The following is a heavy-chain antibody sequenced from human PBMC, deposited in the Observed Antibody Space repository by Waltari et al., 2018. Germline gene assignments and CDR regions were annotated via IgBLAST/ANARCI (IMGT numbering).Heavy chain of an antibody. D-gene: IGHD3-10*01. CDR1: GFTLHTYW. CDR3: TTLARGESGDY. V-gene: IGHV3-7*01. J-gene: IGHJ4*02. Sequence: EVQLVESGGGLVQPGGSLRLSCAASGFTLHTYWMKWIRQAPGKGLEWVANINPDGSQKFYVDSVKGRFTVSRDNAQNSLYLQMNNLRAEDTAVYYCTTLARGESGDYWGQGTLVTVSS. CDR2: INPDGSQK.